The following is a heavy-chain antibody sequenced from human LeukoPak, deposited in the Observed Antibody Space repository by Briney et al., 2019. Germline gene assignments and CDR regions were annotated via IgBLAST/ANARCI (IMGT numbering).Heavy chain of an antibody. CDR3: TKGGFGEFPDY. CDR1: GFTFNSYG. Sequence: GGSLRLSCEASGFTFNSYGMSWVRQAPGKGLEWVSAISGSGYTTYYADSVKGRFTISRDNAKNSVYLQMNSLRVEDTAVYYCTKGGFGEFPDYWGQGTLVTVSS. V-gene: IGHV3-23*01. J-gene: IGHJ4*02. CDR2: ISGSGYTT. D-gene: IGHD3-10*01.